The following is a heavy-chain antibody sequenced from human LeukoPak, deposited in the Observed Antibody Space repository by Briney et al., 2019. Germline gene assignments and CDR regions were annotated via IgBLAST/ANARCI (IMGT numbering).Heavy chain of an antibody. CDR1: GFTFSNYG. Sequence: GGSLRLSCAASGFTFSNYGMHWVRQAPGKGLEWVAVISYDGSNKYYADSVKGRFTISRDNSKNAVYLQMNSLRAEDTAVYYCARDRHYYRSGSYGYFDLWGRDTLVTVSS. CDR2: ISYDGSNK. D-gene: IGHD3-10*01. V-gene: IGHV3-30*03. J-gene: IGHJ2*01. CDR3: ARDRHYYRSGSYGYFDL.